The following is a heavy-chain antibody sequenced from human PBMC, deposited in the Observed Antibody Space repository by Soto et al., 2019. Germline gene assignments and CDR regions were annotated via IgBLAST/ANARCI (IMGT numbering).Heavy chain of an antibody. CDR2: ISGSGYST. J-gene: IGHJ4*02. Sequence: EVPLLESGGGLVQPGGSLRLSCAASGFTFSSYAMSWVRQAPGKGLEWVSAISGSGYSTYYADSVKGRFTISRDNSKNTLYLQMNSLRAEDTAVYYCAKSVPVATVPFDYWGQGTLVTVSS. D-gene: IGHD5-12*01. CDR3: AKSVPVATVPFDY. CDR1: GFTFSSYA. V-gene: IGHV3-23*01.